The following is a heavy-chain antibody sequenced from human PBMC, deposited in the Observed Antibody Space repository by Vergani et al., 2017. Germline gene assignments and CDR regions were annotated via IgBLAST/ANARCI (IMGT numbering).Heavy chain of an antibody. CDR3: ARGYCTNGVCYHFDY. V-gene: IGHV3-30-3*01. CDR1: GFTFSSYA. D-gene: IGHD2-8*01. CDR2: ISYDGSNK. Sequence: VQLVESGGGLVKPGGSLRLSCAASGFTFSSYAMHWVRQAPGKGLEWVAVISYDGSNKYYADSVKGRFTISRDNSKNTLYLQMNSLRAEDTAVYYCARGYCTNGVCYHFDYWGQGTLVTVSS. J-gene: IGHJ4*02.